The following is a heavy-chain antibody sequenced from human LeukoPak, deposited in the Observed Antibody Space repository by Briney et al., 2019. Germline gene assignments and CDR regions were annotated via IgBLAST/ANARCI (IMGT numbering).Heavy chain of an antibody. Sequence: SVKVSCKASGGTFSSYTISWVRQAPGQGLEWMGRIIPILGIANYAQKFQGRVTITADKSTSTAYMELSSLRSEDTAVYYCASSYCGGDCYLRYYFDYWGQGALVTVSS. CDR1: GGTFSSYT. J-gene: IGHJ4*02. CDR2: IIPILGIA. CDR3: ASSYCGGDCYLRYYFDY. V-gene: IGHV1-69*02. D-gene: IGHD2-21*01.